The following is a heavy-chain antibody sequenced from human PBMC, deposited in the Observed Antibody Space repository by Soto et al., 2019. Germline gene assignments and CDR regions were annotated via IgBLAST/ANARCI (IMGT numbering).Heavy chain of an antibody. J-gene: IGHJ4*02. CDR1: GYTFTSYG. D-gene: IGHD1-1*01. CDR3: ARGRYGDY. V-gene: IGHV1-18*01. Sequence: QVHLVQSGAEVKKPGASVKVSCKGSGYTFTSYGITWVRQAPGQGLEWMGWISARNGDTDYAQKLQGRVTVTSDTSTSTAYMELRSLRSDDTAVYYCARGRYGDYWGQGALVTVSS. CDR2: ISARNGDT.